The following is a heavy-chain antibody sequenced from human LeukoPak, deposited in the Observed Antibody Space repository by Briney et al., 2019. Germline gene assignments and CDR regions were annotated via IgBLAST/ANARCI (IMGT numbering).Heavy chain of an antibody. CDR1: GFTLSSYG. J-gene: IGHJ6*02. Sequence: GRSLRLSCAASGFTLSSYGMHWVRQAPGKGLEWVAVISYDGSNKYYADSVKGRFTISRDNSKNTLYLQMNSLRAEDTAVYYCAKEIASSSWYGYYYYGMDVWGQGTTVTVSS. CDR3: AKEIASSSWYGYYYYGMDV. V-gene: IGHV3-30*18. CDR2: ISYDGSNK. D-gene: IGHD6-13*01.